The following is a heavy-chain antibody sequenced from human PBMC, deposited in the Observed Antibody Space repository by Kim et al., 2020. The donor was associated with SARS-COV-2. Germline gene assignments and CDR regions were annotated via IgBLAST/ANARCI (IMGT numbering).Heavy chain of an antibody. Sequence: ASVKVSCKASGYTFNDFYIHWLRQAPGQGLEWMGRLNPDSGDTHYAQKFRGRVTITRDTSISTAYMELTGLTSDDTAFYFCAKEASRTIRGSTGPCFWG. CDR1: GYTFNDFY. CDR2: LNPDSGDT. V-gene: IGHV1-2*06. J-gene: IGHJ1*01. D-gene: IGHD1-1*01. CDR3: AKEASRTIRGSTGPCF.